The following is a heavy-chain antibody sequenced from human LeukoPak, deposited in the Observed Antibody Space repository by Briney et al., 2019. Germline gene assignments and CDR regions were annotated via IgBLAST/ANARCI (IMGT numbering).Heavy chain of an antibody. J-gene: IGHJ4*02. Sequence: PSETLSLTCTVSGGSISSSSYYWGWIRQPPGKGLEWIGSIYYSGSTYYNPSLKSRVTISVDTSKNQFSLKLSSVTAADTAVYYCARGGSSSSLGYWGQGTLVTVSS. CDR3: ARGGSSSSLGY. D-gene: IGHD6-6*01. V-gene: IGHV4-39*07. CDR1: GGSISSSSYY. CDR2: IYYSGST.